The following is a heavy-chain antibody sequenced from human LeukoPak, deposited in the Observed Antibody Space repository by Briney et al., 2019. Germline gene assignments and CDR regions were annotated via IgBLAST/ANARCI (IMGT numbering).Heavy chain of an antibody. J-gene: IGHJ3*02. CDR1: GGSISSGDYY. D-gene: IGHD3-3*01. V-gene: IGHV4-61*08. CDR2: IYYSGST. Sequence: SQTLSLTCTVSGGSISSGDYYWSWIRQPPGKGLEWIGYIYYSGSTNYNPSLKSRVTISVDTSKNQFSLKLSSVTAADTAVYYCARATNITIFGVVISKEHAFDIWGQGTMVTVSS. CDR3: ARATNITIFGVVISKEHAFDI.